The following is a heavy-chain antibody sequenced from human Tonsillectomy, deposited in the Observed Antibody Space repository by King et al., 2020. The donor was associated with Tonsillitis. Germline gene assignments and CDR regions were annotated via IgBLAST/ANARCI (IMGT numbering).Heavy chain of an antibody. J-gene: IGHJ6*02. CDR1: GGTFSSYA. V-gene: IGHV1-69*12. D-gene: IGHD2-15*01. Sequence: QLVQSGAEVKKPGSSVKVSCKASGGTFSSYAISWVRQAPGQGLEWMGGIIPIFGTANYAQKFQGRVTITADESTSTAYMELSSLRSEDTAVYYCARDRFPAVAATRGWYYGMDVWGQGTTVTVSS. CDR2: IIPIFGTA. CDR3: ARDRFPAVAATRGWYYGMDV.